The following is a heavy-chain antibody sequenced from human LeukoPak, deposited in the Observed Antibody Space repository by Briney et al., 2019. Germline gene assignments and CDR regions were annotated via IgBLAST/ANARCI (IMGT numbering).Heavy chain of an antibody. D-gene: IGHD5-24*01. CDR3: AKSPRMRGEMDTIYIDH. J-gene: IGHJ4*02. V-gene: IGHV3-30*18. Sequence: PGGSLRLSCAASGFTFSSYGMHWVRQAPGKGLEWVAVTSYDGRSKYYADSVKGRFTISRDNSKNTLDLQMNSLRAEDTAVYYCAKSPRMRGEMDTIYIDHWGRGTLVTVSS. CDR2: TSYDGRSK. CDR1: GFTFSSYG.